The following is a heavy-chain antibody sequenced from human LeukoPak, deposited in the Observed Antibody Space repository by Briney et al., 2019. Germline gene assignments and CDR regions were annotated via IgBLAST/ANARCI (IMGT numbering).Heavy chain of an antibody. CDR3: AKDKEMATLSYYFDY. CDR2: ISYDGSNK. CDR1: GFTFSSYA. D-gene: IGHD2-15*01. V-gene: IGHV3-30-3*01. Sequence: PGRSLRLSCAASGFTFSSYAMHWVRQAPGKGLEWVAVISYDGSNKYYADSVKGRFTISRDNAKNSLYLQMNSLRAEDTALYYCAKDKEMATLSYYFDYWGQGTLVTVSS. J-gene: IGHJ4*02.